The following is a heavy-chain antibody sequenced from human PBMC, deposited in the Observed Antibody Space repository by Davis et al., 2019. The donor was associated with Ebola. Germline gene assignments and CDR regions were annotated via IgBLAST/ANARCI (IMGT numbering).Heavy chain of an antibody. J-gene: IGHJ4*02. CDR2: IGNSGRTI. CDR1: GLTFSNFG. V-gene: IGHV3-48*03. Sequence: GGSLRLSCATSGLTFSNFGMSWVRQAPGKGLEWVSSIGNSGRTIYYADSVKGRFTISRDNAKNTLYLQMNSLRAEDTAVYYCARVARAAGYSSGWYFDYWGQGTLVTVSS. CDR3: ARVARAAGYSSGWYFDY. D-gene: IGHD6-19*01.